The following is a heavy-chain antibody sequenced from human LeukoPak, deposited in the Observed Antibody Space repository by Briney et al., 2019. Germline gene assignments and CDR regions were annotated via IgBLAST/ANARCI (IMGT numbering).Heavy chain of an antibody. CDR3: ATGTSYRDSFDV. CDR1: GGTFSTYP. J-gene: IGHJ3*01. Sequence: SVKVSCKASGGTFSTYPINWVRQAPGQGLEWMGRIIPILSQSNYAQKFQGTVSITADDFTDTAYMELSSLTSDDTAVYYCATGTSYRDSFDVWGQGTMVTVSS. CDR2: IIPILSQS. D-gene: IGHD3/OR15-3a*01. V-gene: IGHV1-69*11.